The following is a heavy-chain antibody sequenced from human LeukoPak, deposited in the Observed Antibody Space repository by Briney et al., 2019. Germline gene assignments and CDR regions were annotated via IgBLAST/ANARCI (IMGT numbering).Heavy chain of an antibody. Sequence: SETLSLTCTVSGGSLSSSSYYWGWIRQPPGKGLEWIGSIYYSGSTYYNPSLKSRVTLSVDTSKNQFSLKLSSVTAADTAVYYCARVDGRYYYGSGSYSLALDAIDIWGQGTMVTVSS. CDR1: GGSLSSSSYY. D-gene: IGHD3-10*01. J-gene: IGHJ3*02. CDR2: IYYSGST. CDR3: ARVDGRYYYGSGSYSLALDAIDI. V-gene: IGHV4-39*07.